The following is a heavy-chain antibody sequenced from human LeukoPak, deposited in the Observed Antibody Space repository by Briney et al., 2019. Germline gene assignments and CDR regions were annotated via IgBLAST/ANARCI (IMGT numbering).Heavy chain of an antibody. CDR2: ISYDGSTK. D-gene: IGHD2-2*01. V-gene: IGHV3-30*03. CDR1: GVTFSNYG. CDR3: ARTAGYSSIVFDI. J-gene: IGHJ3*02. Sequence: PGGSLRLSCAASGVTFSNYGMHLVRQAPGKGLEWVAAISYDGSTKYYADSVKGRFTISRDNAKNSLYLQMNSLRAEDTAVYNCARTAGYSSIVFDIWGQGTMVTVSS.